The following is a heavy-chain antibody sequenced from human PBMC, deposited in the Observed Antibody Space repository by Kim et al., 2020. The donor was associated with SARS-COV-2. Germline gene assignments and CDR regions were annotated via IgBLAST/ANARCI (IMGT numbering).Heavy chain of an antibody. CDR2: INHSGST. J-gene: IGHJ4*02. CDR3: ARAFNAVRIAVAGSRWGDY. D-gene: IGHD6-19*01. CDR1: GGSFSGYY. Sequence: SETLSLTCAVYGGSFSGYYWSWIRQPPGKGLEWIGEINHSGSTNYNPSLKSRVTISVYTSKNQFSLKLSSLTAADTAVYYCARAFNAVRIAVAGSRWGDYWGQGTLVTVSS. V-gene: IGHV4-34*01.